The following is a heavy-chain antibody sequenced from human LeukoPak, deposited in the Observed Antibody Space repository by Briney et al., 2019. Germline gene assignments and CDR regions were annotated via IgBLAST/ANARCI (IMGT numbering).Heavy chain of an antibody. CDR1: GFTSSTYW. J-gene: IGHJ4*02. D-gene: IGHD6-13*01. CDR3: TREAAAGIDY. Sequence: GGSLRLSCAASGFTSSTYWMSWVRQAPGKGLEWVANIKQDGSEKYYLDSVKGRFTISRANAKNSLYLQMNSLRAEDTAVYFCTREAAAGIDYWGQGTLVTVSS. CDR2: IKQDGSEK. V-gene: IGHV3-7*01.